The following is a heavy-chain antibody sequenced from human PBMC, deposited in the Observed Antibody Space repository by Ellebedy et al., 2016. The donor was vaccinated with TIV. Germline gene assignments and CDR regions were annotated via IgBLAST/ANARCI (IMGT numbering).Heavy chain of an antibody. D-gene: IGHD4-17*01. CDR2: ICYSSDIT. V-gene: IGHV3-23*01. Sequence: GESLKISXAASGFAFSGYAMSWVRQAPGKGLEWVSSICYSSDITHYADSVKGRFTISRDNSKNTLYLQMNSLRADDTAIYYCAVGRPNYGDFPSWGQGTLVTVSS. CDR3: AVGRPNYGDFPS. CDR1: GFAFSGYA. J-gene: IGHJ5*02.